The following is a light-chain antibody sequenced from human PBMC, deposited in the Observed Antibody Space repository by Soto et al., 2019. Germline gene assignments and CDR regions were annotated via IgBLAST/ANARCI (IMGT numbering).Light chain of an antibody. CDR2: GAS. Sequence: EIVLTQSPASLSLSPGERATLSCRASQSVDSYLVWYQQKPGQAPRLLISGASNRATGIAARFSGSGSGTDFTLTISRLDPEDFAVYYCQQYGRSSLTFGPGTKVDIK. CDR1: QSVDSY. J-gene: IGKJ3*01. V-gene: IGKV3-20*01. CDR3: QQYGRSSLT.